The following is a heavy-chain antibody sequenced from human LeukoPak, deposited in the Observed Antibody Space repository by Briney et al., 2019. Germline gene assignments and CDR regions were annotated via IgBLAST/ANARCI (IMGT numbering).Heavy chain of an antibody. J-gene: IGHJ4*02. Sequence: GGSLRLSCAGSGLNFSTYEMNWVRQAPGKGLEWLSYISSRVSSLYYADSVKGRFTISRDNAKNSLFLQMNNLRAEDTAVYFCARDKALNCWGQGTPVTVSS. CDR2: ISSRVSSL. V-gene: IGHV3-48*03. CDR1: GLNFSTYE. CDR3: ARDKALNC.